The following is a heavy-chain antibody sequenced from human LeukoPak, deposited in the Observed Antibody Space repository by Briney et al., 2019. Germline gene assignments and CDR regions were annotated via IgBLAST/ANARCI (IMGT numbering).Heavy chain of an antibody. D-gene: IGHD6-13*01. CDR3: ARDWAGSEGAAGIAAAD. CDR2: INPNSGGT. V-gene: IGHV1-2*04. CDR1: GYTFTGYY. J-gene: IGHJ4*02. Sequence: ASVKVSCKASGYTFTGYYMHWVRQAPGQGLEWMGWINPNSGGTNYAQKFQGWVTMTRDTSISTAYMELSRLRSDDTAVYYCARDWAGSEGAAGIAAADWGQGTLVTVSS.